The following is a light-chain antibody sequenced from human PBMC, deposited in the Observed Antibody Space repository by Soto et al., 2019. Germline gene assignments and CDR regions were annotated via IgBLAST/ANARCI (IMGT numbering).Light chain of an antibody. CDR1: QSVSSNY. CDR2: GAS. CDR3: QQYVTSPWT. Sequence: DIVLTQSPGTLSLSPGERATLSCRASQSVSSNYLAWYQQKPGQAPRLLIYGASSGVTGIPDRFSGSGSATDFTLTISRLEPEDFAVYYCQQYVTSPWTFGQGTKVEIK. J-gene: IGKJ1*01. V-gene: IGKV3-20*01.